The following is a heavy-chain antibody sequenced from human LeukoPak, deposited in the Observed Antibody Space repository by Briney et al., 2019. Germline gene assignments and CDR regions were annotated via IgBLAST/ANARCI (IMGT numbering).Heavy chain of an antibody. CDR1: GGSISSYY. J-gene: IGHJ4*02. V-gene: IGHV4-4*07. D-gene: IGHD3-10*01. CDR2: IYTSGST. CDR3: ARGDGRRGSGSFFY. Sequence: SETLSLTCTVSGGSISSYYWSWIRQPAGKGLEWIWRIYTSGSTNYNPSLKSRVTMSVDTSKNQFSLKLSSVTAADTAVYYCARGDGRRGSGSFFYWGQGTLVTVSS.